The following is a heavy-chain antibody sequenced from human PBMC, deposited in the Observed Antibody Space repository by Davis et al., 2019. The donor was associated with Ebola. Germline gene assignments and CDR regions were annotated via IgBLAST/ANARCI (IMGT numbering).Heavy chain of an antibody. D-gene: IGHD2-2*01. CDR2: FDPEDGET. Sequence: ASVKVSCKVSGYTLTELSMHWVRQAPGKGLEWMGGFDPEDGETIYAQKFQGRVTMTEDTSTDTAYMELSSLRSEDTAVYYCATAFVVPAALGYFDYWGQGTLVTVSS. J-gene: IGHJ4*02. CDR1: GYTLTELS. CDR3: ATAFVVPAALGYFDY. V-gene: IGHV1-24*01.